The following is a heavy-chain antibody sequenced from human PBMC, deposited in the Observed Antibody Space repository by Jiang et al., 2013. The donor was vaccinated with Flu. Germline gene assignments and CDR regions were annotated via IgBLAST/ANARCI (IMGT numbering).Heavy chain of an antibody. J-gene: IGHJ6*02. CDR2: ISGSGGST. Sequence: VQLLESGGGLVQPGGSLRLSCAASGFTFSRYAMSWVRQAPGKGLEWVSAISGSGGSTYYADSVKGRFTISRDNSKNTLYLQMNSLRAEDTAVYYCAKDRDGEWLLYRPEVRDPKNYYYYDMDVWGQGTTVTVSS. CDR3: AKDRDGEWLLYRPEVRDPKNYYYYDMDV. D-gene: IGHD3-3*01. CDR1: GFTFSRYA. V-gene: IGHV3-23*01.